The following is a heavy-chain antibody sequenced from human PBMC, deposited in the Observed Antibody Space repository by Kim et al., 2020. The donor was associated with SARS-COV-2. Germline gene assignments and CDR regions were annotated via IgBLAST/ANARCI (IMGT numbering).Heavy chain of an antibody. J-gene: IGHJ6*02. CDR2: INPSGGST. Sequence: AXVKVSCKASGYTFTSYYMHWVRQAPGQGLEWMGIINPSGGSTSYAQKFQGRVTMTRDTSTSTVYMELSSLRSEDTAVYYCARDAWIFGVVIPVSYYYYYGMDVWGQGTTVTVSS. CDR3: ARDAWIFGVVIPVSYYYYYGMDV. V-gene: IGHV1-46*01. D-gene: IGHD3-3*01. CDR1: GYTFTSYY.